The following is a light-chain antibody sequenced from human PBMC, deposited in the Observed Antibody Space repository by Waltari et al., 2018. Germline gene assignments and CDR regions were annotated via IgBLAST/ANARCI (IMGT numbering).Light chain of an antibody. CDR3: QQRNSYPYT. J-gene: IGKJ2*01. CDR2: DVS. CDR1: QDIGSA. V-gene: IGKV1-9*01. Sequence: DIQMAQSPSSLSASVGDTVTISCRASQDIGSALAWYQQKLGKAPKLLIYDVSTLQSGVTSRFSGSGSGTYFSLTISSLQPEDFAVYYCQQRNSYPYTFGQGTKLDIK.